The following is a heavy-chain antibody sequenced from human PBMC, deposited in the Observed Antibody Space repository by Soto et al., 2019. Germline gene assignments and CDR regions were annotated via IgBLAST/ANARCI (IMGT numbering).Heavy chain of an antibody. V-gene: IGHV1-69*13. CDR3: AHIGDYVTTHFDY. D-gene: IGHD4-17*01. CDR2: IIPIFGTA. J-gene: IGHJ4*02. CDR1: GGTFSSYA. Sequence: GASVKVSCKASGGTFSSYAISWVRQAPGQGLEWMGGIIPIFGTANYAQKFQGRATITADESTSTAYMELSSLRSEDTAVYYCAHIGDYVTTHFDYWGQGTLVTVSS.